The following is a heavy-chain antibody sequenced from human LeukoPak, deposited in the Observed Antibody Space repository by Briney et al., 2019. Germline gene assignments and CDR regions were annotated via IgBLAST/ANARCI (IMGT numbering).Heavy chain of an antibody. CDR1: GGTFSSYA. V-gene: IGHV1-69*05. J-gene: IGHJ5*02. Sequence: SVKVSCKASGGTFSSYAISWVRQAPGQGLEWMGRIIPIFGTANYAQKFQGRVTITTDESTSTAYMELSSLRSEDTAVYCCARGLNYYDSSGYYGNWFDPWGQGTLVTVSS. CDR2: IIPIFGTA. CDR3: ARGLNYYDSSGYYGNWFDP. D-gene: IGHD3-22*01.